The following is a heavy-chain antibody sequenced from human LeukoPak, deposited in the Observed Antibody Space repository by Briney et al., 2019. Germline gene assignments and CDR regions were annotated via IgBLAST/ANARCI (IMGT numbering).Heavy chain of an antibody. CDR2: INAGNGNT. J-gene: IGHJ3*02. CDR1: GYTFTSYA. Sequence: APVKVSCKASGYTFTSYAMHWVRQAPGQRLEWMGWINAGNGNTKYSQKFQGRVTITRDTSASTAYMELSSLRSEDTAVYYCAREPPAYCGVDCSPEAFDIWGQGTMVTVSS. V-gene: IGHV1-3*01. D-gene: IGHD2-21*02. CDR3: AREPPAYCGVDCSPEAFDI.